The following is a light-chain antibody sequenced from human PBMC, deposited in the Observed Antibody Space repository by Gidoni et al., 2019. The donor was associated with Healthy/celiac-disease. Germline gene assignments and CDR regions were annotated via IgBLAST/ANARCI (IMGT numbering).Light chain of an antibody. CDR3: GTWDSSLSAGVV. CDR1: SSNIGNNY. J-gene: IGLJ2*01. V-gene: IGLV1-51*01. Sequence: QSVFTQPPSVSAAPGQKVTISCSGSSSNIGNNYVSWYQQLPGTAPKLLIYDNNKRPSGIPDRFSGSKSGTSATLGITGRQTGDEADYYCGTWDSSLSAGVVFGGGTKLTVL. CDR2: DNN.